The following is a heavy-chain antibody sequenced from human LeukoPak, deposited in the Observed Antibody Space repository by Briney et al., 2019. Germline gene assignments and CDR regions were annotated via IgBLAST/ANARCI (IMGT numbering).Heavy chain of an antibody. CDR3: ARSGPYGSGSYYYYYYMDV. D-gene: IGHD3-10*01. CDR2: IYYSGST. Sequence: SETLSLTCTVSGGSISSSSYYWGWIRQPPGKGLEWIGSIYYSGSTNYNPSLKSRVTISVDTSKNQFSLKLSSVTAADTAVYYCARSGPYGSGSYYYYYYMDVWGKGTTVTISS. J-gene: IGHJ6*03. V-gene: IGHV4-39*07. CDR1: GGSISSSSYY.